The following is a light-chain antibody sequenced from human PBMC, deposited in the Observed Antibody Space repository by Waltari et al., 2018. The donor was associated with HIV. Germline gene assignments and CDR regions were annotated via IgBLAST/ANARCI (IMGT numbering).Light chain of an antibody. Sequence: QSVLTQPPSASGTPGQRLTISCSGSSSNIGSYYVYCNQRLPGPAPNPLFYCNNNWPSVVPDLFSGSKSGTSAALAISGLRSEDEADYYCAAWDGSHVVFGGGTKLTVL. CDR3: AAWDGSHVV. CDR2: CNN. CDR1: SSNIGSYY. J-gene: IGLJ2*01. V-gene: IGLV1-47*02.